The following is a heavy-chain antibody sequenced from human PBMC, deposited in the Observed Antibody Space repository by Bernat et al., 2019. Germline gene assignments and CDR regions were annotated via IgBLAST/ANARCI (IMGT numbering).Heavy chain of an antibody. CDR3: ALPFREQQLVGYYYYGMDV. Sequence: EVQLVESGGGLVQPGGSLRLSCAASGFTFSSYWMHWVRQAPGKGLVWVSRINSDGSSTSYADSVKGRFTISRDNAKNTLYLQMNSLRAEDTAVYYCALPFREQQLVGYYYYGMDVWGQGTTVTVSS. D-gene: IGHD6-13*01. CDR2: INSDGSST. J-gene: IGHJ6*02. V-gene: IGHV3-74*01. CDR1: GFTFSSYW.